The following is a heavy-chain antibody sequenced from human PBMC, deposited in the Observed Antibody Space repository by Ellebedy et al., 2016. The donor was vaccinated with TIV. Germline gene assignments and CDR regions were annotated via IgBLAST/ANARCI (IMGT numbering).Heavy chain of an antibody. CDR1: RYSFINYG. J-gene: IGHJ5*02. V-gene: IGHV1-18*04. CDR3: VRDFRSYLDSRGWFDP. D-gene: IGHD3-22*01. Sequence: AASVKVSCKTYRYSFINYGLSWARQAPGQGLEWMGWISPHKGNTNYERRCPDRLTMTTDTSTSTAYMELRNLTSDDTAVYYCVRDFRSYLDSRGWFDPWGQGTLVTVSS. CDR2: ISPHKGNT.